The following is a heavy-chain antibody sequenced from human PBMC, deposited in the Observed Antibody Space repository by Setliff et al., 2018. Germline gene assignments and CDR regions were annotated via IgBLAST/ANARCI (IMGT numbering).Heavy chain of an antibody. D-gene: IGHD3-3*01. J-gene: IGHJ4*02. V-gene: IGHV3-21*01. Sequence: KTGGSLRLSCAASGFTFSSYNMNWVRQAPGKGLEWVSFISSSSSYIYYADSVKGRFTMSRDNAKNSLYLQMNSLRAEDTAVYYCARDGKFLEWLLPFDYWGQGTLVTVSS. CDR1: GFTFSSYN. CDR3: ARDGKFLEWLLPFDY. CDR2: ISSSSSYI.